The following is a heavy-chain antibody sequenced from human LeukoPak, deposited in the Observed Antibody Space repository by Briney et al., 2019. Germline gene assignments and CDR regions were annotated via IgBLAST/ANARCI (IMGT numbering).Heavy chain of an antibody. CDR2: IYYSGST. J-gene: IGHJ6*04. CDR3: ARGHDIVVVPAALDV. V-gene: IGHV4-61*05. CDR1: GGSISSSSYY. Sequence: SETLSLTCTVSGGSISSSSYYWGWIRQPPGKGLEWIGYIYYSGSTNYNPSLKSRVTISVDTSKNQFSLKLSSVTAADTAVYYCARGHDIVVVPAALDVWGKGTTVTVSS. D-gene: IGHD2-2*01.